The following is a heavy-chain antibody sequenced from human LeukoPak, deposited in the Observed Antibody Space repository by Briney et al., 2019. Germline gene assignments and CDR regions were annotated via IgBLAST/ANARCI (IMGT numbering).Heavy chain of an antibody. Sequence: GGSLRLSCTASGFTFSSYAMSWVRQAPGKGPEWVSTISGSGGTTYYADSVKGRFTISRDNSRNTEYLQMNSLRGDDTAVYYCAKDVGKWESLHFFDYWGQGTLVTVSS. CDR1: GFTFSSYA. CDR3: AKDVGKWESLHFFDY. CDR2: ISGSGGTT. D-gene: IGHD1-26*01. V-gene: IGHV3-23*01. J-gene: IGHJ4*02.